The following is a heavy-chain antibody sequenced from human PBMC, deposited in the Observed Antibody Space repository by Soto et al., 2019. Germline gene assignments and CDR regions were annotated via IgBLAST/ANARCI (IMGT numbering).Heavy chain of an antibody. V-gene: IGHV3-7*01. CDR1: GFTFSSYW. CDR3: ARDETYYYGSGPV. CDR2: IKQDGSER. J-gene: IGHJ4*02. D-gene: IGHD3-10*01. Sequence: PGGSLRLSCAASGFTFSSYWMSWVRQAPGKGLEWVANIKQDGSERHYVDSVKGRFTISRDNAKNSLYLQMNSLRAEDTAVYYCARDETYYYGSGPVGGPGTLVTVSS.